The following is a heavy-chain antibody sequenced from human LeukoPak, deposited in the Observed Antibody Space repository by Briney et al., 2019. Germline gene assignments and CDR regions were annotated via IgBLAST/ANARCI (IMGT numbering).Heavy chain of an antibody. CDR3: ARDDYYDSSGYDNYGMDV. CDR1: GGTFSNYA. D-gene: IGHD3-22*01. J-gene: IGHJ6*02. CDR2: IIPIFGTA. Sequence: GASVKVSCKASGGTFSNYAISWVRQAPGQGLEWMGGIIPIFGTANYAQKFQGRVTITADESTSTAYMELSSLRSEDTAVYYCARDDYYDSSGYDNYGMDVWGQGTTVTVSS. V-gene: IGHV1-69*13.